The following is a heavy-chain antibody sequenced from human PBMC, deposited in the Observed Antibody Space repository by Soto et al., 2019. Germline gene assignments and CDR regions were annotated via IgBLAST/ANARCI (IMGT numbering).Heavy chain of an antibody. CDR3: ARDLMVIRYCSGGSCYRDFAPYDY. D-gene: IGHD2-15*01. CDR2: ISAYNGNT. J-gene: IGHJ4*02. Sequence: VASVKVSCKASGYTFTSYGISWVRQAPGQGLEWMGWISAYNGNTNYAQKLQGRVTMTTDTSTSTAYMELRSLRSDDTAVYYCARDLMVIRYCSGGSCYRDFAPYDYWGQGTLVTVSS. V-gene: IGHV1-18*01. CDR1: GYTFTSYG.